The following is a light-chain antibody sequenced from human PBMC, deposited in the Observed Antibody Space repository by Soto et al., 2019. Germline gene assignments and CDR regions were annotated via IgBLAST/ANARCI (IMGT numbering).Light chain of an antibody. CDR2: DNK. CDR1: SSNIENNY. CDR3: GTWDSSLNGVV. Sequence: QSVLTQPPSVSAAPGQKVTISCSGSSSNIENNYVSLYQQLPGTAPKLLIYDNKNRHSEIPDRFSGSKSGTSPTLGITGLQPGDEDDYHCGTWDSSLNGVVFGGGTKLTVL. V-gene: IGLV1-51*01. J-gene: IGLJ2*01.